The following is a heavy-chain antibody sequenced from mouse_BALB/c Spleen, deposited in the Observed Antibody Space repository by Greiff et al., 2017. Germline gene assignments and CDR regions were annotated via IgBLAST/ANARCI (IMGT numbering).Heavy chain of an antibody. CDR1: GYSFTGYN. V-gene: IGHV1S135*01. CDR3: ARGDYYGRAMDY. D-gene: IGHD1-1*01. J-gene: IGHJ4*01. Sequence: SGPELGKPGASVKISCKASGYSFTGYNMYWVKQSHRKSLEWIGYIDPYNGGTSYNQKSKGKATLTVDKSSSTAYMHLNSLTSEDSAIYYCARGDYYGRAMDYWGQGTSVTVSS. CDR2: IDPYNGGT.